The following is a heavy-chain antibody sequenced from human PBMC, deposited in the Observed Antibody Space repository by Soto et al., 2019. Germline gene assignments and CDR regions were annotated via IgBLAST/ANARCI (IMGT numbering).Heavy chain of an antibody. CDR3: ARGSVYYGSGSASYYYYMDV. CDR2: INHSGST. J-gene: IGHJ6*03. CDR1: GGSFSGYY. V-gene: IGHV4-34*01. D-gene: IGHD3-10*01. Sequence: QVQLQQWGAGLLKPSETLSLTCAVYGGSFSGYYWSWIRQPPGKGLEWIGEINHSGSTNYNPSLKSRVTISVEESKNQFSLKLSSVTAADTAVYYCARGSVYYGSGSASYYYYMDVWGKGTTVTVSS.